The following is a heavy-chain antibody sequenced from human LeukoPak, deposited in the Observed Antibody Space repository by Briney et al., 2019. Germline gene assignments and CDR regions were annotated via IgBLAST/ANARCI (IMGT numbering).Heavy chain of an antibody. V-gene: IGHV1-18*01. CDR2: ISAYNGNT. Sequence: ASVKVSCKASGYTFTSYGISWVRQPPGQGLEWMGWISAYNGNTNYAQKLQGRLTIATATSTSTAYMELRSLRTDDPAVSYCARDLKRVPAAMTSYYYYMDVWGKGTTVTVSS. CDR3: ARDLKRVPAAMTSYYYYMDV. CDR1: GYTFTSYG. J-gene: IGHJ6*03. D-gene: IGHD2-2*01.